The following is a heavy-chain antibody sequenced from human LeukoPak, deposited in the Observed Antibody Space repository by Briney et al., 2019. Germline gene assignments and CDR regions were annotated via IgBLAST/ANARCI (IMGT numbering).Heavy chain of an antibody. D-gene: IGHD4-11*01. V-gene: IGHV3-23*01. Sequence: GGSLRLSCAASGFTFSSYAMSWVRQAPGKGLEWVSAISGSGGSTYYADSVKGRSTISRDNSRNTLYLQMNSLRAEDTAVYYCANAATDDSQSYWGQGTLVTVSS. CDR2: ISGSGGST. J-gene: IGHJ4*02. CDR1: GFTFSSYA. CDR3: ANAATDDSQSY.